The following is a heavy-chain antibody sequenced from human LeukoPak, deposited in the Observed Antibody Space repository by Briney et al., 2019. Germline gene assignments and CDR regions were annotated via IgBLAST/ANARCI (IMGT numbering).Heavy chain of an antibody. CDR2: IKQDGSEE. CDR3: ARDPYDSRSGSYGAFDI. Sequence: GGSLRLSCAASGFTFSSYWMSWVRQAPGKGLEWVANIKQDGSEEYNVDCVKGRFTISRDNAKNSLYLQMNSLRAEDTAVYYCARDPYDSRSGSYGAFDIWGQGTMVTVSS. CDR1: GFTFSSYW. J-gene: IGHJ3*02. D-gene: IGHD3-22*01. V-gene: IGHV3-7*01.